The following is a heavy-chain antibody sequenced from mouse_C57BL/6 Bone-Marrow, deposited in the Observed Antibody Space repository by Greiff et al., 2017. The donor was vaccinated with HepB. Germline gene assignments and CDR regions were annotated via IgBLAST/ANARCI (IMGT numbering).Heavy chain of an antibody. Sequence: VQLQQSGPELVKPGASVKISCKASGYAFSSSWMNWVKQRPGKGLEWIGRIYPGDGDTNYNGKFKGKATLTADKSSSTAYMQLSSLTSEDSAVYFCARRGYDSLYAMDYWGQGTSVTVSS. CDR2: IYPGDGDT. CDR1: GYAFSSSW. CDR3: ARRGYDSLYAMDY. J-gene: IGHJ4*01. D-gene: IGHD2-4*01. V-gene: IGHV1-82*01.